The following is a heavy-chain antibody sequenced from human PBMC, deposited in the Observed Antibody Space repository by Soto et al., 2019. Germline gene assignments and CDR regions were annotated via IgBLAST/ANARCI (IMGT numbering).Heavy chain of an antibody. CDR3: ARGRTVRNYADDSSDYFYFFDY. D-gene: IGHD3-22*01. Sequence: WETLSLTCTVSGDSISTSHWGWMRQSPGKELEWIGYVYYTGSTNYNPSLKSRVTISVDRSKNQFSLKLTSANAADTAVYYCARGRTVRNYADDSSDYFYFFDYWGQGTQVTVSS. CDR1: GDSISTSH. CDR2: VYYTGST. J-gene: IGHJ4*02. V-gene: IGHV4-59*01.